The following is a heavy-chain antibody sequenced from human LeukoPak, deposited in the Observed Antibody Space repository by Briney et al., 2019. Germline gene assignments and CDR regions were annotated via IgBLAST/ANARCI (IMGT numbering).Heavy chain of an antibody. Sequence: SETLSLTCTVSGGSISSYYWSWIRQPPAKGLEWIGYINYSGSTNYNPSLKSRVTISVDTSKNQFSLKLTSVTAADTAVYYCASSPYYYDSSGYQEDFQHWGQGTLVTVSS. CDR2: INYSGST. J-gene: IGHJ1*01. CDR3: ASSPYYYDSSGYQEDFQH. V-gene: IGHV4-59*08. CDR1: GGSISSYY. D-gene: IGHD3-22*01.